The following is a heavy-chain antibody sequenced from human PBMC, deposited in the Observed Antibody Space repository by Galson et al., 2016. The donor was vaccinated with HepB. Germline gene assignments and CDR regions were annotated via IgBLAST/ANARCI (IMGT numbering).Heavy chain of an antibody. Sequence: SVKVSCKASGGTFSNYAISWLRQAPGQGPEWMGGILPMFGTANYAPKFQGRVTMTRDTSTSTAYMELGSLRSDDTAVYYCARAMTVIGVVGNWIDPWGQGTLVTVSS. CDR2: ILPMFGTA. J-gene: IGHJ5*02. CDR1: GGTFSNYA. CDR3: ARAMTVIGVVGNWIDP. V-gene: IGHV1-69*05. D-gene: IGHD3-22*01.